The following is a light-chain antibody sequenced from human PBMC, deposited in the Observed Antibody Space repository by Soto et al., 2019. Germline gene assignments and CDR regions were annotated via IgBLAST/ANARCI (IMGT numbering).Light chain of an antibody. V-gene: IGKV3-15*01. CDR3: QQYNNWPIT. CDR2: DAS. CDR1: QSVRND. J-gene: IGKJ5*01. Sequence: EMVMTQSPATLSVSPGERATLSCRASQSVRNDLAWYQQKPGQAPSLLIYDASTRATGIPARFSGSGSGTEFTLSISSLQSEDFAVYYCQQYNNWPITFGQGTRLRLN.